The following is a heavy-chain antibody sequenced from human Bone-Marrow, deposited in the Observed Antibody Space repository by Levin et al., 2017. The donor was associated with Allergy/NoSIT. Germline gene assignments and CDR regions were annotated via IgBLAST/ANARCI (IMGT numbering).Heavy chain of an antibody. CDR2: INRGGSST. CDR3: ARDPFAYNFGSGSYLDY. D-gene: IGHD3-10*01. J-gene: IGHJ4*02. V-gene: IGHV3-74*01. Sequence: GGSLRLSCAASGFAFSNYWMHWVRQAPGRGLVWVSRINRGGSSTTYADSVKGRFTISRDNAKNTLYLQMNSLRAEDTAVYYCARDPFAYNFGSGSYLDYWGQGTLVSVSS. CDR1: GFAFSNYW.